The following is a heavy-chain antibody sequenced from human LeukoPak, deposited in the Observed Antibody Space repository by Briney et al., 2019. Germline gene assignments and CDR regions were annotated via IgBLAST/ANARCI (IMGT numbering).Heavy chain of an antibody. J-gene: IGHJ4*02. V-gene: IGHV4-59*08. CDR2: ISSSGST. D-gene: IGHD3-22*01. CDR3: ARQYYDSSPFDH. CDR1: GGSSSTYY. Sequence: SETLSLTCTVSGGSSSTYYWSWIRQPPGKGLEWVGYISSSGSTNYNPSLKSRVAMSIDTSKNEFSLKLTSVTAADTAVYYCARQYYDSSPFDHWGQGVLITVSS.